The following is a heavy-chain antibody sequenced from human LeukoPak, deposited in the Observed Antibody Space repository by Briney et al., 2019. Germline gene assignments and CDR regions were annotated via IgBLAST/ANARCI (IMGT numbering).Heavy chain of an antibody. Sequence: SETLSLTCTVSGGSISSSDYYWGWIRKPPGRGLEWIGSIYYSGSTYYRLSLKSRVTISVDTSKNQFSLKLSSVTAADTAVYYCAREEAGATRPFDYWGQGTLVTVSS. D-gene: IGHD1-26*01. CDR3: AREEAGATRPFDY. J-gene: IGHJ4*02. CDR1: GGSISSSDYY. CDR2: IYYSGST. V-gene: IGHV4-39*07.